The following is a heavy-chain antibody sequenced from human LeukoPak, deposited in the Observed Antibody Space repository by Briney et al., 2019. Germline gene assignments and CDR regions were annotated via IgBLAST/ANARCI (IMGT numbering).Heavy chain of an antibody. Sequence: GGSLRLSCTTSGFPFSRHSLNWVRQAPGKGLEWVSHIRGSSRVIYYADSVKGRFTISRDNAKNSLYLQMNSLRDEDTAVYYCARSTLYDYSNYYYWALSDGGQGTLVTVSS. CDR3: ARSTLYDYSNYYYWALSD. CDR2: IRGSSRVI. J-gene: IGHJ4*02. CDR1: GFPFSRHS. V-gene: IGHV3-48*02. D-gene: IGHD3-22*01.